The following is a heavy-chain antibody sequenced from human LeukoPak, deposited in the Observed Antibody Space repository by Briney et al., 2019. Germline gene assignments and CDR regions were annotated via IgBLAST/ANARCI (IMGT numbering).Heavy chain of an antibody. V-gene: IGHV1-69*06. J-gene: IGHJ4*02. CDR3: ARVAHYDSSGYYYGYYFDY. CDR2: IIPIFGTA. Sequence: ASVKVSCKASGGTFSSYAISWVRQAPGQGLEWMGGIIPIFGTANYAQKFQGRVTITADKSTSTAYMELSSLRSEDTAVYYCARVAHYDSSGYYYGYYFDYWGQGTLVTVSS. CDR1: GGTFSSYA. D-gene: IGHD3-22*01.